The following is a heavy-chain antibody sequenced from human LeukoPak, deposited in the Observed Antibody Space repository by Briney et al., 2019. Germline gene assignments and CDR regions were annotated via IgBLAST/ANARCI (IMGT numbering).Heavy chain of an antibody. D-gene: IGHD3-16*02. CDR1: GYTFTGYY. CDR2: IIPIFGTA. Sequence: SVKVSCKTSGYTFTGYYMHWVRQAPGQGLEWMGGIIPIFGTANYAQKFQGRVTITADESTSTAYMELSSLRSEDTAVYYCARTSYDYVWGSYRLFDYWGQGTLVTVSS. V-gene: IGHV1-69*13. CDR3: ARTSYDYVWGSYRLFDY. J-gene: IGHJ4*02.